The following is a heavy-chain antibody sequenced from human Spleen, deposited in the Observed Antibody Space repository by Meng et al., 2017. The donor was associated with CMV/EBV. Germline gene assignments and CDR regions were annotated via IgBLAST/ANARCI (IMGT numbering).Heavy chain of an antibody. CDR3: ARVWGELPDN. CDR1: GFTFSGYS. D-gene: IGHD3-16*01. CDR2: ISGSSTTI. Sequence: GGSLRLSCAASGFTFSGYSMSWVRQSPGKGLECISYISGSSTTIYYADSVKGRFTISRDNAKDSLFLQMDSLRPEDTAVYYCARVWGELPDNWGQGTLVTVSS. J-gene: IGHJ4*02. V-gene: IGHV3-48*04.